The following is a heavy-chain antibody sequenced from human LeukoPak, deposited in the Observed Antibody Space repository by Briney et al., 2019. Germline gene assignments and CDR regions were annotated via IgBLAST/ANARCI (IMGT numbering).Heavy chain of an antibody. CDR3: ASLHHRDTQYDFWSGYPTSDY. Sequence: ASVKVSCKASGYTFTSYGISWVRQAPGQGLERMGSISAYNGNTNYAQKLQGRVTMTTDTSTSTAYMELRSLRSDDTAVYYCASLHHRDTQYDFWSGYPTSDYWGQGTLVTVSS. V-gene: IGHV1-18*01. CDR2: ISAYNGNT. J-gene: IGHJ4*02. CDR1: GYTFTSYG. D-gene: IGHD3-3*01.